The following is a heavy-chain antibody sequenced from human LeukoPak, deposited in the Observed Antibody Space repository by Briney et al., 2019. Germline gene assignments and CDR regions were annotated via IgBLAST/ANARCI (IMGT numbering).Heavy chain of an antibody. Sequence: SETLSLTCTVSGYSISTSYYWGWIRQPPGKGLERIGSIYHSGNTYYNPSLKSRVTISVDTSKNQFSLKLRSVTAADTALYYCARDMTTVTPFDYWGQGTLVTVSS. CDR3: ARDMTTVTPFDY. CDR2: IYHSGNT. V-gene: IGHV4-38-2*02. CDR1: GYSISTSYY. D-gene: IGHD4-17*01. J-gene: IGHJ4*02.